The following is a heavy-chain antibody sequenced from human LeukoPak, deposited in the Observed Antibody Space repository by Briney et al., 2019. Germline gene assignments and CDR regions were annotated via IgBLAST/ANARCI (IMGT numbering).Heavy chain of an antibody. CDR2: ISSSGSTI. V-gene: IGHV3-48*03. CDR3: ARVLRLERPYYYYYMDV. Sequence: QPGGSLRLSCAASGFTFSSYEMNWVRQAPGKGLEWVSYISSSGSTIYYADSVKGRFTISRDNAKNSLYLQMNSLRAEDTALYHCARVLRLERPYYYYYMDVWGKGTTVTISS. CDR1: GFTFSSYE. J-gene: IGHJ6*03. D-gene: IGHD1-1*01.